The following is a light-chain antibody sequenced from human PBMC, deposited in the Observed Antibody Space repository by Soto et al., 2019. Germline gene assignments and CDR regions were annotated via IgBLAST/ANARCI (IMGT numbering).Light chain of an antibody. J-gene: IGKJ1*01. CDR1: QSISSY. CDR3: QQYNSYSRS. Sequence: DIQMTQSPSTLSASVGDRVNITCRASQSISSYLAWYQQKPGKAPKLLIYKASSVESVVPSRFSGSRSGTEFTLTISSLQPDDFATYYCQQYNSYSRSFGQGTKVEIK. CDR2: KAS. V-gene: IGKV1-5*03.